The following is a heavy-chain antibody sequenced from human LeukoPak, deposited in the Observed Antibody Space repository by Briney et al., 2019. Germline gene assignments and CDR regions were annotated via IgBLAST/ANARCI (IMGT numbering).Heavy chain of an antibody. CDR1: GGSISSYY. D-gene: IGHD6-13*01. J-gene: IGHJ4*02. CDR3: ASSSWYGRVDY. Sequence: SETLSLTCTVPGGSISSYYWSWIRQPPGKGLEWIGYIYYSGSTNYNPSLKSRVTISVDTSKNQFSLKLSSVTAADTAVYYCASSSWYGRVDYWGQGTLVTVSS. V-gene: IGHV4-59*01. CDR2: IYYSGST.